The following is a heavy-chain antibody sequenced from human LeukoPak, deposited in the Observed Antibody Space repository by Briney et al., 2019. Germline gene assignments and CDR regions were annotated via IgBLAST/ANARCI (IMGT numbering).Heavy chain of an antibody. CDR2: IHYSGTT. J-gene: IGHJ5*02. D-gene: IGHD4-23*01. Sequence: SETLSLTCTVSGGSLSSYYWSWIRQPPGKGLEWIGSIHYSGTTHYNLSLKSRVTISVDTSKNQFSLRLSSVTAADTAVYYCARDGDYGGNSGWFDPWGQGTLVTVSS. CDR1: GGSLSSYY. V-gene: IGHV4-59*04. CDR3: ARDGDYGGNSGWFDP.